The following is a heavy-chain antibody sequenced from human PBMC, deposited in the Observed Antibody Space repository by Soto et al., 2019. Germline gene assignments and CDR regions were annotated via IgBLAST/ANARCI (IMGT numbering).Heavy chain of an antibody. V-gene: IGHV3-23*01. Sequence: EVQLLESGGGLVQPGGSLRLSCAASGFTFRNYAMGWVRQAPGKGLEWVSSIIGTGDTTYYADSVKGRFTISRDNAKSTLYLQMDSLRAEDTAIYYCTQETDHGDFWGQGTLVTVSS. CDR1: GFTFRNYA. J-gene: IGHJ4*02. CDR2: IIGTGDTT. CDR3: TQETDHGDF. D-gene: IGHD2-15*01.